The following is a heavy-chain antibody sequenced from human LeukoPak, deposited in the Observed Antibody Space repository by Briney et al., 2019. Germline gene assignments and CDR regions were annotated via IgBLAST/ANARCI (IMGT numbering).Heavy chain of an antibody. V-gene: IGHV4-59*01. J-gene: IGHJ5*02. CDR3: ARGVERVGWFDP. CDR2: INYSGST. CDR1: GGSISSYY. D-gene: IGHD2-15*01. Sequence: SETLSLTCTVSGGSISSYYWSWIRQPPGKGLEWIGYINYSGSTNYNPSLKSRVTISVDTSKNQFSLKLSSVTAADTAVYYCARGVERVGWFDPWGQGTLVTVSS.